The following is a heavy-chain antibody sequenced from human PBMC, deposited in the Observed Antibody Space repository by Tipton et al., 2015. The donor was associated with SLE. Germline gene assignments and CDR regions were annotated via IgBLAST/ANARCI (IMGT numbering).Heavy chain of an antibody. Sequence: SLRLSCAASGFTFDDYTMPWVRQAPGKGLEWVSLISWDGGSTYYADSVKGRFTISRDNSKNSLYLQMNSLRTEDTALYYCAREQLGPGDYDYYGMDGWGQGTTVTVSS. J-gene: IGHJ6*02. CDR1: GFTFDDYT. D-gene: IGHD6-13*01. V-gene: IGHV3-43*01. CDR2: ISWDGGST. CDR3: AREQLGPGDYDYYGMDG.